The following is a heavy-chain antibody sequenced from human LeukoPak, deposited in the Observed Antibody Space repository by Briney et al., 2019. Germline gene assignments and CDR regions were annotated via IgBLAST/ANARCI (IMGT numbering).Heavy chain of an antibody. Sequence: SETLSLTCAVYGGSFSGYYWSWIRRPPGKGLEWIGYIYYNGNTNYSPSLKSRVTMSVDTSKNLFSLKVSSVTAADTAVYYCARGRSNYYGMDVWGQGTTVTVSS. CDR3: ARGRSNYYGMDV. J-gene: IGHJ6*02. D-gene: IGHD1-26*01. V-gene: IGHV4-59*01. CDR2: IYYNGNT. CDR1: GGSFSGYY.